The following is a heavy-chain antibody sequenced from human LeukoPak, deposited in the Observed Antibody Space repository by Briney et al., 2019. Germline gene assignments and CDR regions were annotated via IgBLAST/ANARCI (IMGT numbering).Heavy chain of an antibody. V-gene: IGHV3-7*01. CDR2: IKQDGSEK. CDR1: GYSISSGYY. CDR3: ARDGVTMVRGVKVLDYYYYYMDV. J-gene: IGHJ6*03. D-gene: IGHD3-10*01. Sequence: SSETLSLTCTVSGYSISSGYYWGWVRQAPGKGLEWVANIKQDGSEKYYVDSVKGRFTISRDNAKNSLYLQMNSLRAEDTAVYYCARDGVTMVRGVKVLDYYYYYMDVWGKGTTVAISS.